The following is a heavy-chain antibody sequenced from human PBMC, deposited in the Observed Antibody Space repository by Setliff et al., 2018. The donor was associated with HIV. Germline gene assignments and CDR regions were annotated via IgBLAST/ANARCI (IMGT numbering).Heavy chain of an antibody. Sequence: ASVKVSCKASGYIFTVYHMHWVRQAPGQGLEWMGWINPNSGDTKYAEKFQGRVTMTSETSISTAYMELSRLRFDDTAVYFCARGSSWYAPFDYWGQGTLVTVSS. CDR2: INPNSGDT. D-gene: IGHD6-13*01. CDR3: ARGSSWYAPFDY. J-gene: IGHJ4*02. CDR1: GYIFTVYH. V-gene: IGHV1-2*02.